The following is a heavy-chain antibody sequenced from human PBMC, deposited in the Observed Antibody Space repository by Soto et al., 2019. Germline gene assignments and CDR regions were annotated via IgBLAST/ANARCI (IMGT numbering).Heavy chain of an antibody. CDR3: ARDSIAAAGTDY. V-gene: IGHV1-3*01. D-gene: IGHD6-13*01. J-gene: IGHJ4*02. CDR2: INAGNGNT. CDR1: GYTFTSYA. Sequence: QVQLVQSGAEVKKPGASVKVSCKASGYTFTSYAMHWVRQAPGQRLEWMGWINAGNGNTKYSQKFQGRVTITRDTSASTAYMELSSLRSEDTAVYYCARDSIAAAGTDYWGQGTLVTVSS.